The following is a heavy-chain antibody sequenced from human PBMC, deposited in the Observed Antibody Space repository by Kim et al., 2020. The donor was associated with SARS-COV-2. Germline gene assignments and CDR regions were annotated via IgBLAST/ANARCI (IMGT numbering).Heavy chain of an antibody. V-gene: IGHV4-39*01. CDR2: INYSGST. D-gene: IGHD2-15*01. CDR3: ARHEDLDYYGLDV. Sequence: SETLSLTCTVSGGSIRSSTHYWGWIRQPPGKGLEWIGSINYSGSTYYNPSLKSRVTISVDTSKNQISLKVSSVTAADTAVYYCARHEDLDYYGLDVWGQGTKVSVSS. J-gene: IGHJ6*01. CDR1: GGSIRSSTHY.